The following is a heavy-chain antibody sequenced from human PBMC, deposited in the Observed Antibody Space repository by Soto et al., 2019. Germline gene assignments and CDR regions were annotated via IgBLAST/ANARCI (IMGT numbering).Heavy chain of an antibody. V-gene: IGHV3-33*01. D-gene: IGHD3-9*01. CDR1: GFTFSSYG. CDR2: IWYDGSNK. CDR3: SRDDSDWFFN. J-gene: IGHJ4*02. Sequence: GGSLRLSCAASGFTFSSYGMHWVRQVPGKGLEWVALIWYDGSNKYYADSVKGRFTISRDNSKNTLNLQMNSLRAEDTAVYYCSRDDSDWFFNWGRGTLVT.